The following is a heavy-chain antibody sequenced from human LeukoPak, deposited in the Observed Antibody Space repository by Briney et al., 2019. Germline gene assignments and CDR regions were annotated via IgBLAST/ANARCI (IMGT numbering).Heavy chain of an antibody. CDR2: IYHSGST. Sequence: PSETLSLTCTVSGGSISSGGYYWSWIRQPPGKGLEWIGYIYHSGSTYYNPSLKSRVTISVGRSKNQFSLKLSSVTAADTAVYYCARGYCSSTSCYNFDYWGQGTLVTVSS. V-gene: IGHV4-30-2*01. CDR3: ARGYCSSTSCYNFDY. D-gene: IGHD2-2*01. J-gene: IGHJ4*02. CDR1: GGSISSGGYY.